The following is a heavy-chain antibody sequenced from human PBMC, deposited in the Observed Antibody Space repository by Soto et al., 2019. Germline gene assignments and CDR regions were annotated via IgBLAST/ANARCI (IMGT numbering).Heavy chain of an antibody. J-gene: IGHJ5*02. Sequence: ASVKVSCKASGYTFTSYDINWVRQATGQGLEWMGWMNPNSGNTGYAQKFQGRVTMTRNTSISTAYMELSSLRSEDPAVYYRAGGRPLEYSNYDDWFGPWGQGTLVTVSS. CDR3: AGGRPLEYSNYDDWFGP. D-gene: IGHD4-4*01. CDR2: MNPNSGNT. V-gene: IGHV1-8*01. CDR1: GYTFTSYD.